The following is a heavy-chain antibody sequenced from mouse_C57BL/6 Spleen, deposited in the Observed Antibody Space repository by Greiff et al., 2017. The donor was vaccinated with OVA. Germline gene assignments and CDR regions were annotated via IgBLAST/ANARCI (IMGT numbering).Heavy chain of an antibody. D-gene: IGHD4-1*01. CDR1: GYTFTSYW. V-gene: IGHV1-61*01. CDR2: IDPSDSET. J-gene: IGHJ2*01. CDR3: ARTNWDVRGLFDY. Sequence: QVQLQQPGAELVRPGSSVKLSCKASGYTFTSYWMDWVKQRPGQGLEWIGNIDPSDSETHYNQKFKDKATLTVDKSSSTAYMQLSSLTSEDSAVYYCARTNWDVRGLFDYWGQGTTLTVSS.